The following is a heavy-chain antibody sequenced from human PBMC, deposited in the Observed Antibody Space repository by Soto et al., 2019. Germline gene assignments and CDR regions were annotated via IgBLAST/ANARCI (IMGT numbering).Heavy chain of an antibody. D-gene: IGHD3-22*01. J-gene: IGHJ4*02. V-gene: IGHV4-30-2*01. CDR2: IYHSGST. Sequence: QLQLQESGSGLVKPSQTLSLTCAVSGGSISSGGYSWSWIRQPPGKGLEWIGYIYHSGSTYYNPSLKSRVTRSVDRAKNQFSLKLSSVTAADTAVYYCARSPGSYDDSSGYLDYWGQGTLVTVSS. CDR1: GGSISSGGYS. CDR3: ARSPGSYDDSSGYLDY.